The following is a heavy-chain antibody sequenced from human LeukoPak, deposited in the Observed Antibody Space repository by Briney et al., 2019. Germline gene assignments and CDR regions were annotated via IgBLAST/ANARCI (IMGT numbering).Heavy chain of an antibody. CDR1: GFTFSSYA. CDR3: AKGSDLGYCSSTSCYCPYYFDY. Sequence: GGSLRLSCAASGFTFSSYAMSWVRQAPGKGLEWVSSISGSGGSTYYADSVKGRFTISRDNSKNTLYLQMNSLRAEDTAVYYCAKGSDLGYCSSTSCYCPYYFDYWGQGTLVSVSS. V-gene: IGHV3-23*01. CDR2: ISGSGGST. J-gene: IGHJ4*02. D-gene: IGHD2-2*01.